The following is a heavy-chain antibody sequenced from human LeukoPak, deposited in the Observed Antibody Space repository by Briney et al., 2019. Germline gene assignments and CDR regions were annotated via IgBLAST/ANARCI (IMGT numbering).Heavy chain of an antibody. CDR1: GYTFTSYA. D-gene: IGHD6-19*01. CDR3: AREDIAVAADY. J-gene: IGHJ4*02. CDR2: INAGNGNT. V-gene: IGHV1-3*01. Sequence: GASVKVSCKASGYTFTSYAMHWVRQAPGQRLEWMGWINAGNGNTKYSQKFQGRVTTTRDTSASTAYMELSSLRSEDTAVYYCAREDIAVAADYWGQGTLVTVSS.